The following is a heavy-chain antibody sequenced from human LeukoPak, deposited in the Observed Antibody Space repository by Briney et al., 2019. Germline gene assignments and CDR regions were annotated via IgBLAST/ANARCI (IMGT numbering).Heavy chain of an antibody. CDR2: ISSSSIYI. J-gene: IGHJ4*02. CDR3: ASGLAGIAAP. D-gene: IGHD6-13*01. Sequence: GGSLRLSCAPSGFTFSSYSMNWVRQAPGKGLDWVSPISSSSIYIYYADSVKGGFTISRDNAKNSLYLQMNSLRAEDTAVYNCASGLAGIAAPWGQGALGTVS. CDR1: GFTFSSYS. V-gene: IGHV3-21*01.